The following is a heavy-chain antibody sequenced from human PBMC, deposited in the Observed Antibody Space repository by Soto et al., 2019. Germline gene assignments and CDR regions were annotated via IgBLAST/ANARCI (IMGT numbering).Heavy chain of an antibody. V-gene: IGHV3-30*18. CDR3: AKDGVTYYDFWSGYFRWFDP. CDR2: ISYDGSNK. J-gene: IGHJ5*02. Sequence: GGSLRLSCAASGFTFSSYGMHWVRQAPGKGLEWVAVISYDGSNKYYADSVKGRFTISRDNSKNTLYLQMSSLRAEDTAVYYCAKDGVTYYDFWSGYFRWFDPWGQGA. CDR1: GFTFSSYG. D-gene: IGHD3-3*01.